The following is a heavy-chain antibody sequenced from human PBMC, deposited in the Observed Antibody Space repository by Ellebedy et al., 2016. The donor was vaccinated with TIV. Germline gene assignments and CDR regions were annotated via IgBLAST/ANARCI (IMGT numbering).Heavy chain of an antibody. V-gene: IGHV3-48*01. CDR3: ARDAMIWIFDP. CDR2: ISDSDTI. D-gene: IGHD3-22*01. J-gene: IGHJ5*02. Sequence: GESLKISCAASGFTFSSFGITWVRPAPGKGLEWVSYISDSDTIYYADSVRGRFIISRDKAKKSVYLQMNSLRVEDTAVYYCARDAMIWIFDPWGQGTLVTVSS. CDR1: GFTFSSFG.